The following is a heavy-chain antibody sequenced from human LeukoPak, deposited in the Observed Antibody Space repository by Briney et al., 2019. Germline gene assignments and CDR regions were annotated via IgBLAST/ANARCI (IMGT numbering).Heavy chain of an antibody. CDR3: ASGVVTEGAFDI. CDR1: GFTFRSYG. CDR2: IWYDGSNK. Sequence: GGSLRLSCAASGFTFRSYGMHSVRQAPGKGLEWVAVIWYDGSNKYYADSVKGRFTISRDNSKNTLYLQMNSLRAEDTAVYYCASGVVTEGAFDIWGQGTMVTVSS. J-gene: IGHJ3*02. D-gene: IGHD3-3*01. V-gene: IGHV3-33*01.